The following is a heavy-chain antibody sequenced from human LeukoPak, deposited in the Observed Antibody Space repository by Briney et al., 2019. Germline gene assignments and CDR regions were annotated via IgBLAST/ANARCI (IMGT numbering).Heavy chain of an antibody. V-gene: IGHV3-23*01. D-gene: IGHD3-10*01. J-gene: IGHJ4*01. Sequence: GGSLRLSCTASGFTFSSYAMTWVRQAPGKGLEWVSSISGSAEITDYADSVKGRFAVSRDNSKSTLYLQLNSLRAEDTAKYYCAKLGDYFGSGRFSFFDYWGHGALVTVSS. CDR3: AKLGDYFGSGRFSFFDY. CDR1: GFTFSSYA. CDR2: ISGSAEIT.